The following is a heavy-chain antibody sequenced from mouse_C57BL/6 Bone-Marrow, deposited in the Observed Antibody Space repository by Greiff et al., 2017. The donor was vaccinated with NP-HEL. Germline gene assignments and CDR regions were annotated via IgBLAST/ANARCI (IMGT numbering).Heavy chain of an antibody. J-gene: IGHJ3*01. CDR1: GYTFTSYD. CDR2: IYPRDGST. CDR3: ARGYSNYGACFAY. D-gene: IGHD2-5*01. Sequence: QVQLQQSGPELVKPGASVKLSCKASGYTFTSYDINWVKQRPGQGLEWIGWIYPRDGSTKYNEKFKGKATLTVDQSSSTAYMELHSLTSEDAAVYFCARGYSNYGACFAYWGQGTLVTVSA. V-gene: IGHV1-85*01.